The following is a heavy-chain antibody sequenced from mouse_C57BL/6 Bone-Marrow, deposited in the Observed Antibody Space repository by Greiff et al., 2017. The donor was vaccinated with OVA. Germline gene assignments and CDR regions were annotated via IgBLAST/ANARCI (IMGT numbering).Heavy chain of an antibody. V-gene: IGHV1-4*01. Sequence: QVHVKQSGAELARPGASVKMSCKASGYTFTSYTMHWVKQRPGQGLEWIGYINPSSGYTKYNQKFKDKATLTADKSSSTAYMQLSSLTSEDSAVYYCARYDYGSSYDAMDYWGQGTSVTVSS. CDR3: ARYDYGSSYDAMDY. J-gene: IGHJ4*01. CDR1: GYTFTSYT. D-gene: IGHD1-1*01. CDR2: INPSSGYT.